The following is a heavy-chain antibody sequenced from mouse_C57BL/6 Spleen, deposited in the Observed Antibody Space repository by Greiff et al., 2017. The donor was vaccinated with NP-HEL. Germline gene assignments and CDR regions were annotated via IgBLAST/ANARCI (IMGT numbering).Heavy chain of an antibody. CDR1: GYTFTDYY. CDR2: INPNNGGT. Sequence: EVQLQQSGPELVKPGASVKISCKASGYTFTDYYMNWVKQSHGKSLEWIGDINPNNGGTSYNQKFKGKATLTVDKSSSTAYMELRSLTSEDSAVYYCAKLLYYAMDYWGQGTSVTVSS. CDR3: AKLLYYAMDY. V-gene: IGHV1-26*01. J-gene: IGHJ4*01.